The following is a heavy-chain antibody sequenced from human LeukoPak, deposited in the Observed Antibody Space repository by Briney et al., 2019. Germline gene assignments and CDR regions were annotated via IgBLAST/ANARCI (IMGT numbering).Heavy chain of an antibody. V-gene: IGHV4-31*03. D-gene: IGHD3-22*01. Sequence: PSETLSLTCTVSGGSISSGGYYWSWIRQHPGKGLEWIGYIYYSGSTYYNPSLKSRVTISVDTSKNQFSLWLSSVTAADTAVYYCARDRAGSTVYFLNWFDPWGQGTLVTVSS. J-gene: IGHJ5*02. CDR3: ARDRAGSTVYFLNWFDP. CDR1: GGSISSGGYY. CDR2: IYYSGST.